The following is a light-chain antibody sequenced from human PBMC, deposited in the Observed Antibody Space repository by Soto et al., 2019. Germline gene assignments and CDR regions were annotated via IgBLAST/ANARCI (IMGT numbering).Light chain of an antibody. J-gene: IGLJ3*02. Sequence: QSMLTQPPSVSGAPGQRVTISCTGSSSNIGAAYDVYWYQQLPGTAPKLLIFVNTNRPSGVPDRFSGSKSGTSASLAITGLQAEDEADYYCQSYDSSLSGWVFGGGTKLTVL. CDR3: QSYDSSLSGWV. CDR2: VNT. V-gene: IGLV1-40*01. CDR1: SSNIGAAYD.